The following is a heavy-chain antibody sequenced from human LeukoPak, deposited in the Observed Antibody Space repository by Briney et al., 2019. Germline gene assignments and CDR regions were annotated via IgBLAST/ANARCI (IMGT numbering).Heavy chain of an antibody. CDR3: AREGRQDYVYFDC. D-gene: IGHD4-17*01. V-gene: IGHV4-59*01. CDR1: GDPISSYY. Sequence: SETLSLTCTVSGDPISSYYWSWIRQPPGKGLEWMGYINYSGNTNYNPSLKSRVTISVDTTKNQFSLRLTSVTAADTAVYYCAREGRQDYVYFDCWGQGTLVTVSS. CDR2: INYSGNT. J-gene: IGHJ4*02.